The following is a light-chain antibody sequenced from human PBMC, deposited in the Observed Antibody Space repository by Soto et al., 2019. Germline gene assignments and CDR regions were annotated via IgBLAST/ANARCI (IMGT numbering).Light chain of an antibody. V-gene: IGKV3-11*01. Sequence: EIVLTQSPATLSLSPGERATLSSRASQSVGTYLAWYQQRPGQAPRILIYGASSRVAGIPARFSGSGSGTDFTLTISSLEPEDFAIYYCLQGSNWPLTFGGGTNIEIK. J-gene: IGKJ4*01. CDR1: QSVGTY. CDR2: GAS. CDR3: LQGSNWPLT.